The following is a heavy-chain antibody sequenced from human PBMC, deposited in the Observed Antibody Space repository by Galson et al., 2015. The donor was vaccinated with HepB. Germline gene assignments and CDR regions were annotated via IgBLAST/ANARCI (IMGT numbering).Heavy chain of an antibody. CDR1: GYTFTSYS. J-gene: IGHJ3*02. V-gene: IGHV1-46*01. Sequence: SVKVSCKASGYTFTSYSMPWVRQAPGQGLEWMGIINPSSRSTSYAQKFQGRVTMTRDTSTSTVYMELSSLRSEDTAVYYCARANFDWLLDAFDIWGQGTMVTVAS. CDR2: INPSSRST. D-gene: IGHD3-9*01. CDR3: ARANFDWLLDAFDI.